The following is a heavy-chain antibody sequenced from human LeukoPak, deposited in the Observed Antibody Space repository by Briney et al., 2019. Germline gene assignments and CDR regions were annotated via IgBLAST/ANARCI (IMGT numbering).Heavy chain of an antibody. CDR2: IYYSGST. Sequence: PSETLSLTCTVSGGSISSSSYYWGWIRQPPGKGLEWIGSIYYSGSTYYNPSLKSRVTISVDTSKNQFSLKLSSVTAADTAVYYCARMLYSSSPADPWGQGTLVTVSS. D-gene: IGHD6-6*01. CDR3: ARMLYSSSPADP. CDR1: GGSISSSSYY. J-gene: IGHJ5*02. V-gene: IGHV4-39*01.